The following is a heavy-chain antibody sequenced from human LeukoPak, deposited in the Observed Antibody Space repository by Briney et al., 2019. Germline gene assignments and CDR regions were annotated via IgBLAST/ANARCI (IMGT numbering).Heavy chain of an antibody. J-gene: IGHJ4*02. D-gene: IGHD6-13*01. CDR1: GYTFTNYG. Sequence: ASVKVSCKASGYTFTNYGISWVRQAPGQGLEWMGWISGYNANTNYVQKFQGRVTMTTDTSTHTAYMELRSLRSDDTAVYYCARAWIAAAGYFDYWGQGTLVTVSS. CDR3: ARAWIAAAGYFDY. CDR2: ISGYNANT. V-gene: IGHV1-18*01.